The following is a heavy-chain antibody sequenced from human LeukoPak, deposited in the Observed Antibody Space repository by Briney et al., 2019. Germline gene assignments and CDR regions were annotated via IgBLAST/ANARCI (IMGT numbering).Heavy chain of an antibody. CDR2: IWYDGSKK. J-gene: IGHJ4*02. V-gene: IGHV3-33*07. CDR3: ARYSGSQDVDH. D-gene: IGHD1-26*01. Sequence: GGSLRLSCAASGFTSSNYGMSWVRQAPGKGLEWVAMIWYDGSKKNYAESVKGRFTISRDNTKNTLYLQMNSLRAEDTAVYYCARYSGSQDVDHWGQGTLVTVSS. CDR1: GFTSSNYG.